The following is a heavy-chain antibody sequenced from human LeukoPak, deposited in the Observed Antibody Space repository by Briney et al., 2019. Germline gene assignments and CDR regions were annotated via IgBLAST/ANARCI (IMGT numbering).Heavy chain of an antibody. J-gene: IGHJ6*03. CDR1: GYTFTSYY. CDR2: INPSGGST. V-gene: IGHV1-46*01. CDR3: ASYSSSSLRYYYMDV. Sequence: ASVKVSCKASGYTFTSYYMHWARQAPGQGLEWMGIINPSGGSTSYAQKFQGRVTMTRDKSTSTVYMELSSLRSEDTAVYYCASYSSSSLRYYYMDVWGKGTTVTVSS. D-gene: IGHD6-6*01.